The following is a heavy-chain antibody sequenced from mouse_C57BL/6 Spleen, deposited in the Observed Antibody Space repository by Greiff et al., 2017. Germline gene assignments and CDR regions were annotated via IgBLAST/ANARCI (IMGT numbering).Heavy chain of an antibody. Sequence: ESGPELVKPGASVKISCKASGYAFSSSWMNWVKQRPGKGLEWIGRIYPGDGDTNYNGKFKGKATLTADKSSSTAYMQLSSLTSEDSAVYFCARKGDYDYVFAYWGQGTLVTVSA. D-gene: IGHD2-4*01. J-gene: IGHJ3*01. V-gene: IGHV1-82*01. CDR2: IYPGDGDT. CDR1: GYAFSSSW. CDR3: ARKGDYDYVFAY.